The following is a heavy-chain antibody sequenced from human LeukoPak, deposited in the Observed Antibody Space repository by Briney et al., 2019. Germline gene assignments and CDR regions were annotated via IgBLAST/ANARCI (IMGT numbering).Heavy chain of an antibody. CDR1: GYTFTGYY. CDR2: INPNSGGT. J-gene: IGHJ5*02. CDR3: ARDSCVDILTGQCIVVWFDP. Sequence: ASVKVSCKASGYTFTGYYMHWVRQAPGQGLEWMGWINPNSGGTNYAQKFQGRVTMTRDTSISTAYMELSRLRSDDTAVYYCARDSCVDILTGQCIVVWFDPWGQGTLVTVSS. V-gene: IGHV1-2*02. D-gene: IGHD3-9*01.